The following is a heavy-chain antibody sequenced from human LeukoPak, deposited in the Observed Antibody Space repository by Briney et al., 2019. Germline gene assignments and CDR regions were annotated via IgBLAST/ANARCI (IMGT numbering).Heavy chain of an antibody. V-gene: IGHV3-72*01. D-gene: IGHD2-2*01. CDR3: ARRGCSSSSCYYYYYYMDV. J-gene: IGHJ6*03. CDR1: GFTFSDHY. CDR2: TRNKPNSYTT. Sequence: PGGSLRLSCAASGFTFSDHYMDWVRQAPGKGLEWVGRTRNKPNSYTTEYAASVKGRFTISRDDSENSLSLQMNSLKTEDTAVYYCARRGCSSSSCYYYYYYMDVWGKGTTVTVSS.